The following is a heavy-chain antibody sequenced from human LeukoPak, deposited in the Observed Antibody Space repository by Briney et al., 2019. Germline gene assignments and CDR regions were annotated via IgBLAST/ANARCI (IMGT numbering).Heavy chain of an antibody. D-gene: IGHD6-19*01. J-gene: IGHJ4*02. Sequence: GGSLRLSCATSGFTFSDYYMTWIRQAPGKGLEWVSYISSSGGTTHYADSVKGRFTISRNNAKNSLFVQMSNLRAEDTAVYYCARVPRSGGSIDYWGQGTLVTASS. V-gene: IGHV3-11*01. CDR3: ARVPRSGGSIDY. CDR2: ISSSGGTT. CDR1: GFTFSDYY.